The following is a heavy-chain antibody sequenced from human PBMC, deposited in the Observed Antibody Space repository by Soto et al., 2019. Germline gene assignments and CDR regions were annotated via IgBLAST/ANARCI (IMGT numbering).Heavy chain of an antibody. CDR3: ARDPWIAVAGIIRDNWFDP. J-gene: IGHJ5*02. Sequence: GASVKVSCKASGYTFTSYGISWVRQAPGQGLEWTGWISAYNGNTNYAQKLQGRVTMTTDTSTSTAYMELRSLRSDDTAVYYCARDPWIAVAGIIRDNWFDPWGQGTLVTVSS. CDR2: ISAYNGNT. D-gene: IGHD6-19*01. V-gene: IGHV1-18*04. CDR1: GYTFTSYG.